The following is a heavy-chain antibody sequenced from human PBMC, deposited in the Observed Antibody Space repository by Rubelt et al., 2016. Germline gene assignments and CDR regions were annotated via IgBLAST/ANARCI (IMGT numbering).Heavy chain of an antibody. J-gene: IGHJ6*02. CDR3: ARDPRRYCSGGSCYYYYGMDV. V-gene: IGHV3-30*04. CDR1: GFTFSSYA. Sequence: GGGVVQPGRSLRLSCAASGFTFSSYAMHWVRQAPGKGLEWVAVISYDGSNKYYADSVKGRFTISRDNSKNTLYLQMNSLRAEDTAVYYCARDPRRYCSGGSCYYYYGMDVWGQGTTVTVSS. CDR2: ISYDGSNK. D-gene: IGHD2-15*01.